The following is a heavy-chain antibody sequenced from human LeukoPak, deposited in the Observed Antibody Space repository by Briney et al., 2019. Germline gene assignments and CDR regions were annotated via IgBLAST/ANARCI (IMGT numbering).Heavy chain of an antibody. V-gene: IGHV1-18*04. D-gene: IGHD1/OR15-1a*01. CDR2: INPNSGNT. CDR3: ARVEHGPPGWY. J-gene: IGHJ4*02. CDR1: GFTFTAYH. Sequence: ASVKVSCKASGFTFTAYHMHWVRQAPGQGLEWMGWINPNSGNTNYAQKLQGRVTMTTDTSTSAAYMELRSLRSDDTAVYYCARVEHGPPGWYWGQGTLVTVSS.